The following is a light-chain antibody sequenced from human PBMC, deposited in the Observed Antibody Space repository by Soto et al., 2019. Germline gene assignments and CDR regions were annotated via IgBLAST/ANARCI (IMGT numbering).Light chain of an antibody. CDR1: SSDVGGYNY. CDR3: CSYAGSYTV. J-gene: IGLJ2*01. V-gene: IGLV2-11*01. Sequence: QSALTQPRSVSGSPGQSVTISCTGTSSDVGGYNYASWYQQQPGKAPKLMIYVVRKPPSGVPDRFSGSKSGNTASLTISGIQAEDEADYYCCSYAGSYTVFGGGTKLTVL. CDR2: VVR.